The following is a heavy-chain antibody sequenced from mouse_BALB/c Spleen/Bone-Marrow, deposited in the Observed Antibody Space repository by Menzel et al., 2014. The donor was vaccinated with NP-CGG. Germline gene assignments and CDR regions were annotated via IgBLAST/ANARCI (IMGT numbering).Heavy chain of an antibody. J-gene: IGHJ3*01. CDR1: GYTFTSYC. Sequence: VQLQESGADLVKPGASVKMPCKASGYTFTSYCMHCVKQTSPQSLVTGVAIDPSDNYTHYNQYFKGKVTLTVDTSSSTAYMQLSSLTSEDSAVYYCKSRGTYWGQGTLVTVSA. CDR2: IDPSDNYT. CDR3: KSRGTY. V-gene: IGHV1S127*01.